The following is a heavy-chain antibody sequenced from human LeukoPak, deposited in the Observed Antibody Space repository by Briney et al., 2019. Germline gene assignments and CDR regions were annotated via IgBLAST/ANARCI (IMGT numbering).Heavy chain of an antibody. V-gene: IGHV1-2*02. CDR2: INPNSGGT. J-gene: IGHJ5*02. CDR3: AREAYYYDSSGQQFDP. CDR1: GYTFTGYY. Sequence: ASVKVSCKASGYTFTGYYMHWVRQAPGQGLEWMGWINPNSGGTNYAQKFQGRVTMARDTSISTAYMELSRLRSDDTAVYYCAREAYYYDSSGQQFDPWGQGTLVTVSS. D-gene: IGHD3-22*01.